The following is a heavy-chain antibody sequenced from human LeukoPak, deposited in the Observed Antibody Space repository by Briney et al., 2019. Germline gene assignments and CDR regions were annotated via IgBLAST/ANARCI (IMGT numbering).Heavy chain of an antibody. J-gene: IGHJ5*02. CDR3: ARPAGAGWFDP. CDR1: GFTFSSYS. CDR2: ISSSSSYI. Sequence: PGGSLRLSCAASGFTFSSYSMNWVRQAPGKGLEWVSSISSSSSYIYYADSVKGRFTISRDNAKNTLYLQMNSLRAEDTAVYYCARPAGAGWFDPWGQGTLVTVSS. D-gene: IGHD6-13*01. V-gene: IGHV3-21*01.